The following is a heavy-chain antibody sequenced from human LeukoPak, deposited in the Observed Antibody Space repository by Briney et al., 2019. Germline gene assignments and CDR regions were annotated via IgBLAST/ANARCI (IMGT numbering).Heavy chain of an antibody. CDR3: ARLKGLWFGELGVPSTPYYFDD. CDR2: ISWNSGSI. Sequence: PGGSLRLSCAASGFTFDDYAIHWVRHAPGKGLEWVSSISWNSGSIGYADSVKGRFTISRVNAKNSLYLQMNSLRAEDTAVYYCARLKGLWFGELGVPSTPYYFDDWGQGTLVTVSS. CDR1: GFTFDDYA. D-gene: IGHD3-10*01. J-gene: IGHJ4*02. V-gene: IGHV3-9*01.